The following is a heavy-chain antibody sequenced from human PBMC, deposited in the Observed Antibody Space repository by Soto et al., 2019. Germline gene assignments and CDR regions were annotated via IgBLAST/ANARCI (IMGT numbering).Heavy chain of an antibody. Sequence: PSETLSLTCTVSGGSISSGDYYWSWIRQPPGKGLEWIGYIYYSGSTYYNPSLKSRVTISVDTSKNQFSLKLSSVTAADTAVYYCARDRYYYGSGRPHNWFDPWGQGXLVTVSS. CDR1: GGSISSGDYY. J-gene: IGHJ5*02. V-gene: IGHV4-30-4*01. CDR2: IYYSGST. D-gene: IGHD3-10*01. CDR3: ARDRYYYGSGRPHNWFDP.